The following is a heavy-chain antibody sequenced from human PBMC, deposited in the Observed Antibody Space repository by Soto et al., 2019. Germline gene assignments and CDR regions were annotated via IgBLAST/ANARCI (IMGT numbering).Heavy chain of an antibody. CDR1: GDSISSSGYH. CDR3: ASTRLVATSVWY. Sequence: SETLSLTCSVSGDSISSSGYHWGWIRQPPGKGLEWIGTISYSGNTYYKSSPKSRVTISVDTSKNQFSLKLSSVTAADTAVYYCASTRLVATSVWYWGQGTLVTVSS. D-gene: IGHD5-12*01. V-gene: IGHV4-39*01. J-gene: IGHJ4*02. CDR2: ISYSGNT.